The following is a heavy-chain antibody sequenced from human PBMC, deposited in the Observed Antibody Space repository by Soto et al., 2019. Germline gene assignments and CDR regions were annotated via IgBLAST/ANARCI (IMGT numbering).Heavy chain of an antibody. J-gene: IGHJ4*02. Sequence: LSLTCAASGFTFSSYAMSWVRQAPGKGLEWVSAISGSGGSTYYANSVKGRFTISRDNSKNTLYLQMNSLRAEDTAVYYCAKDSDYDYIWGSYPQAHDYWGQGTLVTVSS. CDR3: AKDSDYDYIWGSYPQAHDY. CDR1: GFTFSSYA. CDR2: ISGSGGST. D-gene: IGHD3-16*02. V-gene: IGHV3-23*01.